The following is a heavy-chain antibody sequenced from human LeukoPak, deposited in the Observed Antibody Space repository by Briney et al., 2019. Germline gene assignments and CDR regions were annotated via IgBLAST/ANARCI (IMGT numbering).Heavy chain of an antibody. Sequence: SVKVSCKASGGTLSSYAISWVRQAPGQGLEWMGGIIPIFGTANYAQKFQGRVTITTDESTSTAYMELSSLRSEDTAVYYCASIIGMTTVTPTYYFDYWGQGTLVTVSS. CDR1: GGTLSSYA. J-gene: IGHJ4*02. CDR3: ASIIGMTTVTPTYYFDY. CDR2: IIPIFGTA. D-gene: IGHD4-11*01. V-gene: IGHV1-69*05.